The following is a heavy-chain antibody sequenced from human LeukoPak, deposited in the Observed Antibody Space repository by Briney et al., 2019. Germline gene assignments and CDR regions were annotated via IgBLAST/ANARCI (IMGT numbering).Heavy chain of an antibody. CDR2: IYASGSP. D-gene: IGHD3-22*01. CDR3: ARDLWSSGYYYYSDQ. Sequence: SETLSLTCTASGASIRSYYMSWVRQPAGKGLEWIWRIYASGSPNYNPSLKSRVTMSPDTSRNHFSLKLSSVTAADTAVYYCARDLWSSGYYYYSDQWGQGTLVTVSS. CDR1: GASIRSYY. V-gene: IGHV4-4*07. J-gene: IGHJ4*02.